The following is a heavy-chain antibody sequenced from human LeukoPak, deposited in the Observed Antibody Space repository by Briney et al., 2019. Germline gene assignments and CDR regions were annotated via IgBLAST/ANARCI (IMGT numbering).Heavy chain of an antibody. Sequence: GGSLRLSCAASGFTFSSYVMHWVRQAPGKGLEWVAVISYDGSNKYYADSVKGRFTISRDNSKNTLYLQMNSLRAEDTAVYYCARDVSYSSSWMRGVDFDYWGQGTLVTVSS. V-gene: IGHV3-30*04. D-gene: IGHD6-13*01. J-gene: IGHJ4*02. CDR3: ARDVSYSSSWMRGVDFDY. CDR1: GFTFSSYV. CDR2: ISYDGSNK.